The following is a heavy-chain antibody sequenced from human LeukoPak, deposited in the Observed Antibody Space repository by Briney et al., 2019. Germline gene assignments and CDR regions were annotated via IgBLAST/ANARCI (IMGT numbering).Heavy chain of an antibody. D-gene: IGHD6-6*01. J-gene: IGHJ6*02. CDR1: GGTFSSYA. Sequence: GASVKVSCKASGGTFSSYAISWVRQAPGQGLEWMGGITPIFGTANYAQKFQGRVTITADESTSTAYMELSSLRSEDTAVYYCARGSKQQLVLLMSGGMDVWGQGTTVTVSS. V-gene: IGHV1-69*13. CDR2: ITPIFGTA. CDR3: ARGSKQQLVLLMSGGMDV.